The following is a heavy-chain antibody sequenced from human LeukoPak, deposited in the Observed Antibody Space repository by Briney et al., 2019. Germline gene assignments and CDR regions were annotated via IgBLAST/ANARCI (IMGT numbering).Heavy chain of an antibody. J-gene: IGHJ4*02. CDR3: AKDHSTSWYYFDY. D-gene: IGHD6-13*01. CDR2: IDSDGTST. V-gene: IGHV3-74*01. Sequence: GGSLRLSCAASGFTFSTYWMHWVRQAPGKGLVWVSHIDSDGTSTSYADSVKGRFTISRDNAKNTLYLQMNSLRAGDTAVYYCAKDHSTSWYYFDYWGQGTLVTVSS. CDR1: GFTFSTYW.